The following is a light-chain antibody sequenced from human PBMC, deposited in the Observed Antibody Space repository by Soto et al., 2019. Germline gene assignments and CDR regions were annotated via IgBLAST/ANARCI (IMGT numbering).Light chain of an antibody. Sequence: QSVLTQPPSVSGAPGQRVTISCTGSSSNIGAGYDLHWYQQLPGTAPKLLIYGNSNRPSGVPDRFSGSKSGTSASLAITGLQAEDEADYYCQSYDSSLSGHVVFGGGTKLTV. J-gene: IGLJ2*01. CDR2: GNS. CDR3: QSYDSSLSGHVV. V-gene: IGLV1-40*01. CDR1: SSNIGAGYD.